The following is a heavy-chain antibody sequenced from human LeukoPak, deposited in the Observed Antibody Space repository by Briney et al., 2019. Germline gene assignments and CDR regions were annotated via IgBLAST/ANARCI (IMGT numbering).Heavy chain of an antibody. Sequence: GGSLRLSCAASGFTFSSYWMSWVRQAPGKGLEWVANIKQDGSEKYYVDSVRGRFTISRDNAKNSLYLQMNSLRAEDTAVYYCARSPPTLYCSGGSCYFDYWGQGTLVTVSS. CDR3: ARSPPTLYCSGGSCYFDY. D-gene: IGHD2-15*01. CDR1: GFTFSSYW. V-gene: IGHV3-7*01. CDR2: IKQDGSEK. J-gene: IGHJ4*02.